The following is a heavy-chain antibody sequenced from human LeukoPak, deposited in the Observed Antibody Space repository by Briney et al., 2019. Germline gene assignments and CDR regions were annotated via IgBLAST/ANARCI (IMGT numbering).Heavy chain of an antibody. D-gene: IGHD6-13*01. V-gene: IGHV3-7*01. CDR1: GFRFSAYW. J-gene: IGHJ4*02. CDR2: INEDGGAE. CDR3: ATKSFIGTGDF. Sequence: GGSLRLSCAASGFRFSAYWMTWVRQAPGKGLEWLATINEDGGAESYAGSVVVRFTISRDNAKNSLYLQMNALTVENTAIYYCATKSFIGTGDFWGQGTLVTVSS.